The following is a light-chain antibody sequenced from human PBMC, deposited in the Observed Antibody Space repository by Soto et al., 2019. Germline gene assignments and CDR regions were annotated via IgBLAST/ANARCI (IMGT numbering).Light chain of an antibody. CDR2: GAS. J-gene: IGKJ1*01. CDR3: QQYGSSPRT. Sequence: DIVLTQSPATVSVSPGERATLSCRASQSVSDKLAWYQQKPGQAPRLLIYGASSRATGIPDRFSGSGSGTDFTLTISRLEPEDFAVYYCQQYGSSPRTFGQGTKVDI. CDR1: QSVSDK. V-gene: IGKV3-20*01.